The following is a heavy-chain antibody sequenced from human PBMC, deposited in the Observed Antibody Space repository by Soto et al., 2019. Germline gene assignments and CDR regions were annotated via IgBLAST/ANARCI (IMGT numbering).Heavy chain of an antibody. V-gene: IGHV1-46*01. Sequence: ASVKVCCKESGYSFTAYFRQWVRQAPGQGLEWMGISHPKGGSANYAQKFQDRIALTWDTSTSTVYMELSSLTSDDTAIYYCARRQLRDYIRWSFDPWGQGTLVTVSS. CDR3: ARRQLRDYIRWSFDP. CDR2: SHPKGGSA. J-gene: IGHJ5*02. D-gene: IGHD3-16*01. CDR1: GYSFTAYF.